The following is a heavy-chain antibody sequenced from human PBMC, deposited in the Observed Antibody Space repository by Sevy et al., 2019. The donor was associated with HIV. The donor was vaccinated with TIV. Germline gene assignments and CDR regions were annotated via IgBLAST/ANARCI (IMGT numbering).Heavy chain of an antibody. D-gene: IGHD3-22*01. Sequence: GGSLRLSCAASGFTVSNNYMSWVRQAPGKGLEWVSVIYSGGSTYYADSVKGRFTISRDNSKNTLYLQMNSLRAEDTAVYYCARDVPYYYDSSGGIYWGQGTLVTVSS. CDR3: ARDVPYYYDSSGGIY. V-gene: IGHV3-53*01. CDR1: GFTVSNNY. J-gene: IGHJ4*02. CDR2: IYSGGST.